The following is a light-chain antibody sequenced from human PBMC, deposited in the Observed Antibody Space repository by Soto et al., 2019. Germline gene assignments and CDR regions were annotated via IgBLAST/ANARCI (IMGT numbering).Light chain of an antibody. CDR2: LNSDGSH. V-gene: IGLV4-69*01. CDR1: SGHSNYA. Sequence: QSVLTQSPSASASLGASVKLTCTLSSGHSNYAIAWHQQQSEKGPRYLMKLNSDGSHSKGDGIPDRFSGSSSGAERYLTISSLQPEDEADYYSQTWGSGIVVFGGGTKVTVL. J-gene: IGLJ2*01. CDR3: QTWGSGIVV.